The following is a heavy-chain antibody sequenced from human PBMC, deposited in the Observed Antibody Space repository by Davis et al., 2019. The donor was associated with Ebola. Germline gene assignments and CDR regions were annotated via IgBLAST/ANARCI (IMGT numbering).Heavy chain of an antibody. CDR3: ARGRSLFDY. CDR2: MNPNSRNT. J-gene: IGHJ4*02. Sequence: ASVKVSCKASGYTFTSYDVHWVRQATGQGLEWMGWMNPNSRNTGYAQKFQGRVTMTRDTSISTAYMELSSLRPEDTAVYYCARGRSLFDYWGQGTLVTVSS. CDR1: GYTFTSYD. D-gene: IGHD4-17*01. V-gene: IGHV1-8*01.